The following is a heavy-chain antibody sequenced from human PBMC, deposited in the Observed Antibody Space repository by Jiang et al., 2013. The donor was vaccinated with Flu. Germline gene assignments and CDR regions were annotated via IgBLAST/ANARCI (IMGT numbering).Heavy chain of an antibody. V-gene: IGHV4-39*01. J-gene: IGHJ3*02. D-gene: IGHD1-26*01. CDR2: IFNSGNT. CDR1: GGSIIRSNYY. CDR3: ARGIIVGGTGDAFDI. Sequence: GLVKPSRTLSLTCAVSGGSIIRSNYYWGWIRQPPGKGLEWIGSIFNSGNTYYKPSFKSRVTISVDTSKNQFSLKLTSVTAADTAMYYCARGIIVGGTGDAFDIWGQGTMVTVSS.